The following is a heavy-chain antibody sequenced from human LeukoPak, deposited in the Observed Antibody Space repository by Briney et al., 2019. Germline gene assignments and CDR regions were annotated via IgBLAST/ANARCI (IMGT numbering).Heavy chain of an antibody. J-gene: IGHJ4*02. V-gene: IGHV4-4*07. D-gene: IGHD6-19*01. CDR3: ARAPEFSSGWLLDC. Sequence: SETLSLTCSVSGGSISTYYGSWIRQSAGKGLEWIGRIHTSGSTNYDPSLKSRVTMSVDTSKNQFSLKVSSVSAADTGVYYCARAPEFSSGWLLDCWGQGSLVTVSS. CDR1: GGSISTYY. CDR2: IHTSGST.